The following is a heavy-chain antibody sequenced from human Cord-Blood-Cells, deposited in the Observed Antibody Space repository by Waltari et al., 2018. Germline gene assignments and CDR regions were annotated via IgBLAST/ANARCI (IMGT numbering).Heavy chain of an antibody. V-gene: IGHV3-53*01. D-gene: IGHD6-13*01. CDR2: IYSGGST. CDR1: GFTVSSNY. Sequence: EVQLVESGGGLIQPGGSLRLSCAASGFTVSSNYMSWVRQAPGKGLEWVSVIYSGGSTYYGDSVKGRFTISRDNSKNTLYLQMNSLRAEDTAVYYCARGVAAAGRALDYWGQGTLVTVSS. J-gene: IGHJ4*02. CDR3: ARGVAAAGRALDY.